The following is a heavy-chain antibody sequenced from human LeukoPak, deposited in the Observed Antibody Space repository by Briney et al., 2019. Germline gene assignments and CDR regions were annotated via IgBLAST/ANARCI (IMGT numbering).Heavy chain of an antibody. CDR2: ISGSGGST. D-gene: IGHD6-19*01. V-gene: IGHV3-23*01. CDR3: AKGPSSGWAYYFAY. CDR1: GFTFSSYA. J-gene: IGHJ4*02. Sequence: GGSLRPSCAASGFTFSSYAMSWVRQAPGKGLEWVSAISGSGGSTYYADSVKGRFTISRDNSKNTLYLQMNSLRAEETAVYYCAKGPSSGWAYYFAYWGQGTLVTVSS.